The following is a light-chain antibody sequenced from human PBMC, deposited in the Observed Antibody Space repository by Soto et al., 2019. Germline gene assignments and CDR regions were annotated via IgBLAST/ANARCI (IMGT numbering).Light chain of an antibody. J-gene: IGKJ4*01. CDR1: ESVSDN. V-gene: IGKV3-15*01. CDR3: QQYDYWLSLT. CDR2: GAS. Sequence: EKVMTQSPATLSVSPGESATLSCRASESVSDNLAWYHQQPGQAPRLLIYGASTRATGTPARFSGSGSGTEFPLTISSLQSEDFGVYYCQQYDYWLSLTFGGGTKVEI.